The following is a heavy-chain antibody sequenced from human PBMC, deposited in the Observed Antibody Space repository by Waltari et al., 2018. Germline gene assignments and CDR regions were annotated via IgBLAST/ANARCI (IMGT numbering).Heavy chain of an antibody. Sequence: QVQLVQSGAEVKKPGSSVKVSCKASGGTFSSYTISWVRQAPGQGLEWMGRIIPILGIANDAQKVQGRVTITADKSTSTAYMELSSLRSEDTAVYYCARGGTVTDRETTDYWGQGTLVTVSS. V-gene: IGHV1-69*02. D-gene: IGHD4-17*01. CDR2: IIPILGIA. J-gene: IGHJ4*02. CDR3: ARGGTVTDRETTDY. CDR1: GGTFSSYT.